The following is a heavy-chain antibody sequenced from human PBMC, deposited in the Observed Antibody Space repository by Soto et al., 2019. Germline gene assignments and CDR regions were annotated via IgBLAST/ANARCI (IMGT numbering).Heavy chain of an antibody. CDR1: GYTFANYD. J-gene: IGHJ5*02. V-gene: IGHV1-18*01. CDR2: ISAYNGNT. D-gene: IGHD3-22*01. Sequence: ASVKVSLKASGYTFANYDINWVRQASGQGLEWMGWISAYNGNTNYAQKLQGRVTMTTDTSTSTAYMELRSLRSDDTAVYYCARCLDLTMKNWFDPWGQGTLVTVSS. CDR3: ARCLDLTMKNWFDP.